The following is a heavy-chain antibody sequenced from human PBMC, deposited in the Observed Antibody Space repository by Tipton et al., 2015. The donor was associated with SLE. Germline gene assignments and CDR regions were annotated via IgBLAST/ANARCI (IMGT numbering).Heavy chain of an antibody. CDR2: ISSSGSTI. Sequence: SLRLSCAASGFTFSSYDMNWVCQAPGKGLEWVSYISSSGSTIYYADSVKGRFTLSRDNAKNSLYLQMNSLRAEDTAVYYCARDSGGYYGYYYSMDVWGQGTTVTVSS. J-gene: IGHJ6*02. D-gene: IGHD1-26*01. CDR1: GFTFSSYD. V-gene: IGHV3-48*03. CDR3: ARDSGGYYGYYYSMDV.